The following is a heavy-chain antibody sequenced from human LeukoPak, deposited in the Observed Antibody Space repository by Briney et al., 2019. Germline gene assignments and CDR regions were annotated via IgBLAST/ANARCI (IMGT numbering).Heavy chain of an antibody. CDR3: ARDSPYSGSYYPFDN. CDR2: ISAYNGNT. CDR1: GYSFTSYG. J-gene: IGHJ4*02. Sequence: ASVKVSCKASGYSFTSYGISWVRQAPGQGLEWMGWISAYNGNTNYAQKLQGRVTMTTDTSTSTAYMELRSLRSDDTAVCYCARDSPYSGSYYPFDNWGQGTLVTVSS. V-gene: IGHV1-18*01. D-gene: IGHD1-26*01.